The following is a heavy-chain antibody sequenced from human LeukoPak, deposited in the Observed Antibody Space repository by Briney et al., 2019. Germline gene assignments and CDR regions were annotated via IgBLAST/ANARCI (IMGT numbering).Heavy chain of an antibody. Sequence: SETLSLTCTVSGGSISSSSYYRGWIRQPPGKGLEWIGSIYYSGSTYYNPSLKSRVTISVDTSKNQFSLKLSSVTAADTAVYYCARDRGDGYRRLFDYWGQGTLVTVSS. V-gene: IGHV4-39*07. CDR1: GGSISSSSYY. D-gene: IGHD5-24*01. J-gene: IGHJ4*02. CDR2: IYYSGST. CDR3: ARDRGDGYRRLFDY.